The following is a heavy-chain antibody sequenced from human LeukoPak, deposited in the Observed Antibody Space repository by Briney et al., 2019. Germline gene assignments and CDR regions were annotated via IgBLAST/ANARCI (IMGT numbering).Heavy chain of an antibody. CDR1: GFTFSSYS. V-gene: IGHV3-21*01. Sequence: GGSLRLSCAASGFTFSSYSMNWVRQAPGKGLEWVSSISSSSSYIYYADSVKGRFTISRDNAKNSLYLQMNSLRAEDTAVFYCARGLFGGPKSTTFDYWGQGTLVTVSS. J-gene: IGHJ4*02. CDR3: ARGLFGGPKSTTFDY. CDR2: ISSSSSYI. D-gene: IGHD2-21*01.